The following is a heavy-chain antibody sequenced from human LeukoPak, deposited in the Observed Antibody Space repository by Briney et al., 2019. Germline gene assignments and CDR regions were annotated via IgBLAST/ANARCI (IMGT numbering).Heavy chain of an antibody. Sequence: GGSLRLSCAASGFTFSSYAMSWVRQAPGKGLEWVSGITGSGGSTYYAGSVKGRFTISRDNSKNTLYLQMNSLRAEDTAAYYCANGGSIAVATPLDYWGQGTLVTVSS. CDR3: ANGGSIAVATPLDY. CDR1: GFTFSSYA. D-gene: IGHD6-19*01. V-gene: IGHV3-23*01. CDR2: ITGSGGST. J-gene: IGHJ4*02.